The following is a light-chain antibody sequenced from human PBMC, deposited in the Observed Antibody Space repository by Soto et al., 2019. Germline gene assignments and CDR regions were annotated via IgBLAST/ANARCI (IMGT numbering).Light chain of an antibody. J-gene: IGKJ2*01. CDR1: QTISTY. Sequence: DIQMTQSPSSLSASVGVRVTITCRASQTISTYLNWYQQKPGKAPKLLIYAASSLQSGVPSRFSGSGSRTDFTLTISSLQPEDFATYFCQQSHSIPYIFGQGTKLQLK. CDR2: AAS. CDR3: QQSHSIPYI. V-gene: IGKV1-39*01.